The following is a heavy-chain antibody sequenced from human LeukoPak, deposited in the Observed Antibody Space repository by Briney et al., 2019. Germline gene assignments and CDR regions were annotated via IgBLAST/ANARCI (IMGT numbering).Heavy chain of an antibody. J-gene: IGHJ6*02. D-gene: IGHD2-21*01. CDR2: MSSSGTTI. CDR3: ARSLIPLGMDV. Sequence: EGSLRLSCAASGFTFSSYEVIWVRQAPGKGLEWVSYMSSSGTTIHYVDSVKGRFRNSRDNAKNTVYLEMNSLRSEDTAVYYCARSLIPLGMDVWGQGTTVTVSS. CDR1: GFTFSSYE. V-gene: IGHV3-48*03.